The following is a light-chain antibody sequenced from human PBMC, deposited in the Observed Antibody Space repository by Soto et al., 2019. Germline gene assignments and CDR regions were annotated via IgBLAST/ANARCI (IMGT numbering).Light chain of an antibody. J-gene: IGLJ2*01. CDR1: SSDIGGFNY. V-gene: IGLV2-14*01. CDR2: EVT. CDR3: SSYTSMNTPL. Sequence: QSALTQPTSVSGSPGQSITISCTGSSSDIGGFNYVSWYQQHPGKAPKVIIYEVTNRPSGVSNRFSGSKSGNTASLTISGLQPEDEADYFCSSYTSMNTPLFGRGTKLTVL.